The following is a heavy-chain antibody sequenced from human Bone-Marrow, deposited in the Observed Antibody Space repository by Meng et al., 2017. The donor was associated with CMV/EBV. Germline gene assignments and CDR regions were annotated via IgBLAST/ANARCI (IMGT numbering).Heavy chain of an antibody. CDR1: GGTFSSYA. CDR2: IIPIFGTA. D-gene: IGHD3-3*01. V-gene: IGHV1-69*05. J-gene: IGHJ5*02. CDR3: ARDRSGPNNWFDP. Sequence: VKVSCKASGGTFSSYAISWVRQAPGQGLEWMGGIIPIFGTANYAQKFQGRVTITTDESTSTAYMELSSLRSEDTAVYYCARDRSGPNNWFDPWGQGTLVTVSS.